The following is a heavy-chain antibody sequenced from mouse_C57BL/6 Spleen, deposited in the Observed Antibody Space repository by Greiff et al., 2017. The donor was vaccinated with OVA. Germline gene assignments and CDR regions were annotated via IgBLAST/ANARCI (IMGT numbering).Heavy chain of an antibody. V-gene: IGHV1-61*01. CDR1: GYTFTSYW. CDR2: IYPSDSET. Sequence: VQLQQPGAELVRPGSSVKLSCKASGYTFTSYWMDWVKQRPGQGLEWIGNIYPSDSETHYNQKFKDKATLTVDKSSSTAYMQLSSLTSEDSAVYYCARSPPYDYDERGYAMDYWGQGTSVTVSS. CDR3: ARSPPYDYDERGYAMDY. D-gene: IGHD2-4*01. J-gene: IGHJ4*01.